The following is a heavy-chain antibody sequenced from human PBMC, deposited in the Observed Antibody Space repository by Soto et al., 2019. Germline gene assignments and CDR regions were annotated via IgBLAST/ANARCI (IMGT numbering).Heavy chain of an antibody. Sequence: QVQLVQSGAEVKKPGSSVKVSCKASGGTFSSYAISWVRQAPGQGLEWMGGIIPIFGTANYAQKFQGRGTITADKSTSTAYMELSSLRSEDTAVYYCARDRYYDSSGYFYYFDYWGQGTLVTVSS. CDR2: IIPIFGTA. D-gene: IGHD3-22*01. CDR3: ARDRYYDSSGYFYYFDY. J-gene: IGHJ4*02. V-gene: IGHV1-69*06. CDR1: GGTFSSYA.